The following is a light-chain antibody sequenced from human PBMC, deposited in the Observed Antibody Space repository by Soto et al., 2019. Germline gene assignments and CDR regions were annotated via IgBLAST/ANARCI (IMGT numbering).Light chain of an antibody. Sequence: EIVLIQSPATLSLSPGERATLSCRASQSVSSYLVWYQQRPGQAPRLLIYDATNRATGIPARFSGSGSGTDFTLTISSLEFEDFAVYYCHQRSNWPYTFGQGTKLEIK. V-gene: IGKV3-11*01. CDR1: QSVSSY. J-gene: IGKJ2*01. CDR2: DAT. CDR3: HQRSNWPYT.